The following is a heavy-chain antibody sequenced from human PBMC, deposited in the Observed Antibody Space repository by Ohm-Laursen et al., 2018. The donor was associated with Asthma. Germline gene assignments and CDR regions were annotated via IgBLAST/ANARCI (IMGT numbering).Heavy chain of an antibody. CDR1: GFTVGSDY. Sequence: SLRLSCAAPGFTVGSDYMTWVRQAPGKGLEWVSAIYSGGTTYYADSVKGRFTISRDNSKNTLYLQMNSLRAEDTAVYYCAKDMITDFHWGQGTLVTVSS. CDR3: AKDMITDFH. J-gene: IGHJ4*02. D-gene: IGHD3-16*01. V-gene: IGHV3-53*01. CDR2: IYSGGTT.